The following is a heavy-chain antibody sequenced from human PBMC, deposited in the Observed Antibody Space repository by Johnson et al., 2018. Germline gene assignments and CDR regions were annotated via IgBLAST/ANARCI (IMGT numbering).Heavy chain of an antibody. V-gene: IGHV3-30*18. CDR1: GFSFRTYG. CDR3: AKASAASWYYYYGLDV. J-gene: IGHJ6*02. Sequence: QVQLVQSGGGVVQPGRSLRLSCAASGFSFRTYGMNWVRQAPGKGLEWVALISYDGSDKYYADSVKGRFTISRDNSKNTLYLQMNSLRPEDTAVYYCAKASAASWYYYYGLDVWGQGPRSPSP. CDR2: ISYDGSDK. D-gene: IGHD6-13*01.